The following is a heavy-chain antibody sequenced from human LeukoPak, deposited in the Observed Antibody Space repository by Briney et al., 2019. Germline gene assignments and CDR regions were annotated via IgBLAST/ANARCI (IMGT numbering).Heavy chain of an antibody. J-gene: IGHJ6*03. Sequence: GGSLRLSCAASGFTFSYYGMHWVRQPPGKGLEWVAFIRYRASDKYYADSVKGRFTISRDDAKKSLYLQMNSLRAEDTAVYFCARFAEVYYYVDVWGTGTTVIVSS. V-gene: IGHV3-30*02. CDR1: GFTFSYYG. CDR2: IRYRASDK. CDR3: ARFAEVYYYVDV. D-gene: IGHD2-21*01.